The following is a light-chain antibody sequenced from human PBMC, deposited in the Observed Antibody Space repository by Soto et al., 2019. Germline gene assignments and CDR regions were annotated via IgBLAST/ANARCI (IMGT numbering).Light chain of an antibody. J-gene: IGKJ3*01. Sequence: DIQMTQSPSSLSASVGDRVTITCRASQSISSYLNWYQQKPGKAPKFLIYAASRLQSGVPSRFSGSGSGTDFTLTISSLQPEEFATYDCQQSYNTPRTFGPGTKVDIK. CDR2: AAS. CDR1: QSISSY. CDR3: QQSYNTPRT. V-gene: IGKV1-39*01.